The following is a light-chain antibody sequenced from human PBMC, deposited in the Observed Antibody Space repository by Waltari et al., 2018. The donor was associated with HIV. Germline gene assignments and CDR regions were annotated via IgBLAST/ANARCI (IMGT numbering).Light chain of an antibody. Sequence: QSALTQPPSASGSPGQSVTISCTGTSSDIGGYTYVSWYQQYPGKAPNLMIYEVSKRPSGVPDLFSGSKSANTASLTVSGLQAEDEADYYCSSYGGSANLLFGGGTKLTVL. CDR3: SSYGGSANLL. J-gene: IGLJ2*01. CDR2: EVS. V-gene: IGLV2-8*01. CDR1: SSDIGGYTY.